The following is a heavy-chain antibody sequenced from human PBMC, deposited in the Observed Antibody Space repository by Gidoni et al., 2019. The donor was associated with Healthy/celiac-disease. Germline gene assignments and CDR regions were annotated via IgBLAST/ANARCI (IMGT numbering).Heavy chain of an antibody. CDR3: ARERLGGRDGYKWDY. Sequence: QVQLQQWGAGLLKPSETLSLTCAVYGGSFSGYYWSWIRQPPGKGLEWIGEINHSGSTNYNPSLKSRVTISVDTSKNQFSLKLSSVTAADTAVYYCARERLGGRDGYKWDYWGQGTLVTVSS. CDR2: INHSGST. CDR1: GGSFSGYY. V-gene: IGHV4-34*01. D-gene: IGHD3-16*01. J-gene: IGHJ4*02.